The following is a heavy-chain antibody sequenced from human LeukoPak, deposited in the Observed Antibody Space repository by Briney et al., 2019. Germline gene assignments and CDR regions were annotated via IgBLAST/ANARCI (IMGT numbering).Heavy chain of an antibody. V-gene: IGHV4-4*07. CDR3: ARDAGASYYYYYYMDV. Sequence: PSETLSLTCTVSGGSISSYYWSWIRQPAGKGLEWIGRIYTSGSTNCNPSLKSRVTMSVDTSKNQFSLKLSSVTAADTAVYYCARDAGASYYYYYYMDVWGKGTTVTVSS. CDR1: GGSISSYY. D-gene: IGHD1-26*01. J-gene: IGHJ6*03. CDR2: IYTSGST.